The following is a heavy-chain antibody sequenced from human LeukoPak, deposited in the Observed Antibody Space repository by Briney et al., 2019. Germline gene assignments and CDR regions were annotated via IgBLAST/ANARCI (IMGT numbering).Heavy chain of an antibody. Sequence: KPSETLSLTCTVSGGSISSSSYYWGWIRQPPGKGLEWIGSIYYSGSTYYNPSLKSRVTISVDTSKNQFSLKLSSVTAADMAVYYCARFAFCGANCWYYFDHWDPGALITVSS. D-gene: IGHD2-21*02. V-gene: IGHV4-39*07. CDR2: IYYSGST. CDR1: GGSISSSSYY. CDR3: ARFAFCGANCWYYFDH. J-gene: IGHJ4*02.